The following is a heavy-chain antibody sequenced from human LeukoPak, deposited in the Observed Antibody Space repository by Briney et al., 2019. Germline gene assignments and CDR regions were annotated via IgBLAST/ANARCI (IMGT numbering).Heavy chain of an antibody. V-gene: IGHV1-8*03. Sequence: ASVKVSCKASGYTFTSYDINWVRQATGQGLEWMGWMNPNSGNTGYAQKFQGRVTITRNTSISTAYMEMSSLRSEDTAVYYCATGYYYDSSGTHYWGQGTLVTVSS. CDR1: GYTFTSYD. D-gene: IGHD3-22*01. CDR3: ATGYYYDSSGTHY. J-gene: IGHJ4*02. CDR2: MNPNSGNT.